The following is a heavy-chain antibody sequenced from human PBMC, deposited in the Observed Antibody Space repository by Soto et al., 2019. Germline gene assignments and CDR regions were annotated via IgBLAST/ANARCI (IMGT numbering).Heavy chain of an antibody. Sequence: QVQLVQSGAEVKKPGASVKVSCKTSGYTFTMYGISWVRQAPEQGLEWMGWISTYNGNTNSAQKFQGRVTMTTDTSTSTAYMERRSLRSDDTAVYDCARSPYTNSWYYFDYWGQGTLVTVSS. CDR1: GYTFTMYG. CDR2: ISTYNGNT. J-gene: IGHJ4*02. CDR3: ARSPYTNSWYYFDY. V-gene: IGHV1-18*01. D-gene: IGHD6-13*01.